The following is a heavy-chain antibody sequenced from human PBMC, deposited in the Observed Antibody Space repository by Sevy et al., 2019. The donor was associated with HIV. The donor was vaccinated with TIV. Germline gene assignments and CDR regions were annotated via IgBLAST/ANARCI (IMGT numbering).Heavy chain of an antibody. J-gene: IGHJ3*02. Sequence: GGSLRLSCAASGFTFSSYAMSWVRQAPGKGLEWVSAISGSGGSTHYADSVKGRFTISRDNSKNTLYLQMNSLRAEDTAVYYCAIGVRGVMGAFDIWGQGTMVTVSS. CDR1: GFTFSSYA. CDR3: AIGVRGVMGAFDI. CDR2: ISGSGGST. V-gene: IGHV3-23*01. D-gene: IGHD3-10*01.